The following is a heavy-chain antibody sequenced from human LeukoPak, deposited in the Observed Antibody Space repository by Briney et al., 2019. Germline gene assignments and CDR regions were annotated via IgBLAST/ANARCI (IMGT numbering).Heavy chain of an antibody. Sequence: SETLSLTCTVSGGSISSYYWSWIRQPPGKGLEWIGYIYYSGSTNYNPSLKSRVTISVDTSKNQFSLKLSSVTAADTAVYYCARDPSNDYGGKSGSWYFDLWGRGTLVTVSS. CDR3: ARDPSNDYGGKSGSWYFDL. CDR2: IYYSGST. J-gene: IGHJ2*01. CDR1: GGSISSYY. D-gene: IGHD4-23*01. V-gene: IGHV4-59*12.